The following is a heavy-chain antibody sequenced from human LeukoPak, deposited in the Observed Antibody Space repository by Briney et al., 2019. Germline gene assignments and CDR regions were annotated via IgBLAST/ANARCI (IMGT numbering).Heavy chain of an antibody. D-gene: IGHD2-15*01. V-gene: IGHV3-7*01. Sequence: GGSLRLSCAASGFTFSSYWMSWVRQAPGKGLEWVANIKQDGSEKYYVDSVKGRFTISRDNAKNSLYLQMNSLRAEDTAVYYCAREGSCCPPLYYYYYYMDVWGKGTTVTVSS. J-gene: IGHJ6*03. CDR3: AREGSCCPPLYYYYYYMDV. CDR2: IKQDGSEK. CDR1: GFTFSSYW.